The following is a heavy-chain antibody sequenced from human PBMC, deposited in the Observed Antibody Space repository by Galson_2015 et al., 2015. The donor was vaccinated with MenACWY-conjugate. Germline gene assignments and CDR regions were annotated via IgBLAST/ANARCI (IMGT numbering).Heavy chain of an antibody. CDR3: ARRLIRRGYGMDV. V-gene: IGHV3-21*01. J-gene: IGHJ6*02. Sequence: SLSLSCAASGFTFSSYSMNWVRQAPGKGLEWVSSISSSSSYIYYADSVKGRFTISRDNAKNSLYLQMNSLRAEDTAVYYCARRLIRRGYGMDVWGQGTTVTVSS. CDR1: GFTFSSYS. D-gene: IGHD3-16*01. CDR2: ISSSSSYI.